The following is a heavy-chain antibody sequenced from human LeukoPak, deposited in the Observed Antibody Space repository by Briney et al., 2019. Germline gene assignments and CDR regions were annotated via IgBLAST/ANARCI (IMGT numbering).Heavy chain of an antibody. CDR3: ARSALSGSYGGGAFDI. V-gene: IGHV4-39*07. D-gene: IGHD1-26*01. J-gene: IGHJ3*02. Sequence: SETLSLTCTASGGSISSSSYFWGWIRQPPGKGVEWIGSISYSGTTYFNPSLKSRVTMSVDTSKNQFSLKLSSVTVADTAVYYCARSALSGSYGGGAFDIWGQGTMVTVSS. CDR2: ISYSGTT. CDR1: GGSISSSSYF.